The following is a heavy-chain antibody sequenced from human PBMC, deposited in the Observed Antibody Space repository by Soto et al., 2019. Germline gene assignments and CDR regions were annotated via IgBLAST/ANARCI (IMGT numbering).Heavy chain of an antibody. Sequence: GGSLRLSCAASGFTFSSYGMHWVRQAPGKGLEWVAVISYDGSNKYYADSVKGRFTISRDNSKNTLYLQMNSLRAEDTAVYYCAKRVKLGWDYCYGMDVWGQGTTVTVSS. CDR2: ISYDGSNK. D-gene: IGHD7-27*01. CDR3: AKRVKLGWDYCYGMDV. CDR1: GFTFSSYG. V-gene: IGHV3-30*18. J-gene: IGHJ6*02.